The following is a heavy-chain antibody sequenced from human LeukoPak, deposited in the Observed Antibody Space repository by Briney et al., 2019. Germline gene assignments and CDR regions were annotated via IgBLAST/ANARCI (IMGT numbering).Heavy chain of an antibody. Sequence: ASRRVSSTPSVYTFTTYDISWVGQARGQRLKWLRWISVSNGNTNYAQKLQGRATMTTDTSTSTAYRELRRLRSDATAVYCCARWSDYDSAANWGQGTLVTVSS. CDR2: ISVSNGNT. V-gene: IGHV1-18*01. D-gene: IGHD5-12*01. CDR1: VYTFTTYD. CDR3: ARWSDYDSAAN. J-gene: IGHJ1*01.